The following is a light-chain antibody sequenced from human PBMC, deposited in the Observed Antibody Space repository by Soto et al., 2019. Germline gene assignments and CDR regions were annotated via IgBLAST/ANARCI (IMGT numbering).Light chain of an antibody. V-gene: IGKV1-12*01. CDR2: AAS. CDR3: QQANSFPWT. CDR1: QDVRTW. Sequence: IRMTQSPASLSASTGDRVTLTCRASQDVRTWLALYQQKPGRAPKLMIHAASKLQTGVPSRFSGSGSGTDFTLTISSLQPEDFATYYCQQANSFPWTFGQGTKVDIK. J-gene: IGKJ1*01.